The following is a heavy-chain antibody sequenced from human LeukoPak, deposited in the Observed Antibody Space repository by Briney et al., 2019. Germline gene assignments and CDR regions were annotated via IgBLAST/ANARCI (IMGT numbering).Heavy chain of an antibody. V-gene: IGHV4-59*01. Sequence: SETLSLTCTVSGGSISSNYWSWIRQPLGKGLEWIGYIYYSGSTNYNPSLKSRVTISVDTSKNQFSLKLSSVTAADTAVYYCARATIKTGYYYYGMDVWGQGTTVTVSS. J-gene: IGHJ6*02. CDR1: GGSISSNY. D-gene: IGHD5-12*01. CDR2: IYYSGST. CDR3: ARATIKTGYYYYGMDV.